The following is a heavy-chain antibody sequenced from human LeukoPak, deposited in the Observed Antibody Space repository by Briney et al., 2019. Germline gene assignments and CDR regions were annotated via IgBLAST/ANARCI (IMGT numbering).Heavy chain of an antibody. CDR1: GGSINRSSYY. J-gene: IGHJ4*02. V-gene: IGHV4-39*01. D-gene: IGHD5-12*01. CDR2: IYYSGST. CDR3: ARLGYSGYDYYFDY. Sequence: SETLSLTCIVTGGSINRSSYYWGWIRQPPGKGLEYIGTIYYSGSTYYNPSLKSRVTISIDTSKNQFSLKLSSVTAADTAVYYCARLGYSGYDYYFDYWGQGTRVTVSS.